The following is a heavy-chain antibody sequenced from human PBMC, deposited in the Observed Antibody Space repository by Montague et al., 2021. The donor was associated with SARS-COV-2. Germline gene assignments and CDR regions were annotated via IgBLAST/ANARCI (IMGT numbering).Heavy chain of an antibody. J-gene: IGHJ4*02. CDR3: AKDFDYYDSSGYFDY. D-gene: IGHD3-22*01. Sequence: SLRLSCAASEFTFGDYALHWVRQAPGKGPEWVSGITWDSGTMDYADSVKGRFTISRDNAKNSLYLQMNSLRVEDTALYYCAKDFDYYDSSGYFDYWGQGTLVTVSS. CDR2: ITWDSGTM. V-gene: IGHV3-9*01. CDR1: EFTFGDYA.